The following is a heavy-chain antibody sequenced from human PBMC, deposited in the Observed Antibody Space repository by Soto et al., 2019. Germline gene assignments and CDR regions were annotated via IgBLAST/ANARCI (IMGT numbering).Heavy chain of an antibody. Sequence: PGESLKISCKGSGYSFTSYWISWVRQMPGKGLEWMGRIDPSDSYTNYSPSFQGHVTISADKSISTAYLQWSSLKASDTAMYYCARRIFPYCSSTSCYSGMDVWGQGTTVTVSS. CDR1: GYSFTSYW. D-gene: IGHD2-2*01. V-gene: IGHV5-10-1*01. CDR3: ARRIFPYCSSTSCYSGMDV. J-gene: IGHJ6*02. CDR2: IDPSDSYT.